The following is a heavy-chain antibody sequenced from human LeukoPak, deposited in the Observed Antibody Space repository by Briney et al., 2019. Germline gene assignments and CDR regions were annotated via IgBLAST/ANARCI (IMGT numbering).Heavy chain of an antibody. Sequence: PSETLSLTCAVSGGSISTSHWWSWVRQPPGKGLEWIGSIYYSGSTYYNPSLKSRVTISVDTSKNQFSLKLSSVTAADTAVYYCAREAYKYDSSGYPRIFDIWGQGTMVTVSS. J-gene: IGHJ3*02. V-gene: IGHV4-4*02. CDR3: AREAYKYDSSGYPRIFDI. CDR2: IYYSGST. CDR1: GGSISTSHW. D-gene: IGHD3-22*01.